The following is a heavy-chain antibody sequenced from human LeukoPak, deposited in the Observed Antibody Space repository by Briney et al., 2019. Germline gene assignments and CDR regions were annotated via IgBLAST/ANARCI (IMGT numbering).Heavy chain of an antibody. CDR3: ATLNYYFDY. Sequence: GGSLRPSCAASGFTFSSYWMSWVRQAPGKGLEWVATIKQDGSEKYYVDSVKGRFTISRDNAKNSLYLQMNSLRAEDTAVYYCATLNYYFDYWGQGTLVTVSS. V-gene: IGHV3-7*01. CDR2: IKQDGSEK. CDR1: GFTFSSYW. J-gene: IGHJ4*02. D-gene: IGHD1-20*01.